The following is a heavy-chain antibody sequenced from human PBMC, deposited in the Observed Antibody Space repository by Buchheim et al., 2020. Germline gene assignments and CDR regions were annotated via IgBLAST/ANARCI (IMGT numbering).Heavy chain of an antibody. J-gene: IGHJ5*02. CDR3: ARELEVGAAAGNWFDP. CDR1: GDSVSSNSSA. D-gene: IGHD6-13*01. V-gene: IGHV6-1*01. Sequence: QVQLQQSGPGLVKPSQTLSLTCAISGDSVSSNSSAWNWIRQSPSRGLEWLGRSYYRSKWYNAYAVSVKSRITINPDTSKNKFSMQLNAVTPEDTAVYYCARELEVGAAAGNWFDPWGQGTL. CDR2: SYYRSKWYN.